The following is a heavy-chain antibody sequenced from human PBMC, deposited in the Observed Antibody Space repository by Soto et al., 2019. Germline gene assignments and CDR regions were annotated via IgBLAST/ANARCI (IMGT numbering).Heavy chain of an antibody. CDR3: ARTPMY. J-gene: IGHJ4*02. CDR1: GGSISSGGYS. V-gene: IGHV4-30-2*01. Sequence: SETLSLTCAVSGGSISSGGYSWSWIRQPPGKGLEWIGYIYHSGSTYYNPSLKSRVTISVDRSKNQFSLKLSSVTAADTAVYYCARTPMYWGQGTLVTVPS. CDR2: IYHSGST.